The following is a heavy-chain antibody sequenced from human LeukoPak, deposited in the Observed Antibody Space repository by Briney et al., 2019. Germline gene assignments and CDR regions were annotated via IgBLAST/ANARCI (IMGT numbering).Heavy chain of an antibody. Sequence: SETLSLTCAVYGGSFSGYYWSWIRQPPGKGLEWIGEINHSGSTNYNPSLKSRVTISVDTSKNQFSLKLSSVTAADTAVYYCARGRPAVLRYFDWLPYFDYWGQGTLVTVSS. D-gene: IGHD3-9*01. CDR2: INHSGST. CDR3: ARGRPAVLRYFDWLPYFDY. V-gene: IGHV4-34*01. CDR1: GGSFSGYY. J-gene: IGHJ4*02.